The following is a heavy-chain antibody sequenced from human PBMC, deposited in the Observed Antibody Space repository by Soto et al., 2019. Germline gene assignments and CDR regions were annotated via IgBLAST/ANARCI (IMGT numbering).Heavy chain of an antibody. CDR1: GGSIISGDYY. CDR3: ARVRYFDWSYGLDV. CDR2: IYYSGST. Sequence: PSETLSLTCSVSGGSIISGDYYWSWIRQPPGKGLEWIGYIYYSGSTYYNPSLKSRVTISVDTSKNQFSLKLSSVTAADTAVYYCARVRYFDWSYGLDVWGQGTTVTVSS. J-gene: IGHJ6*02. V-gene: IGHV4-30-4*01. D-gene: IGHD3-9*01.